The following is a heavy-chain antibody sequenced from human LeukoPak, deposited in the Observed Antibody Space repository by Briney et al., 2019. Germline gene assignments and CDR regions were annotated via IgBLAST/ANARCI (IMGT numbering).Heavy chain of an antibody. V-gene: IGHV4-31*03. D-gene: IGHD2-21*02. CDR2: MHYSGST. CDR1: GGSISSGGYY. Sequence: SQTLSLTCTVSGGSISSGGYYWSWIRQHPGKDLEWIGYMHYSGSTFYSSSLKSRVTISLDTSKNQFSLELSSVTAADTAVYYCARERNCGGDCYSSWFDLWGQGTLVTVSS. J-gene: IGHJ5*02. CDR3: ARERNCGGDCYSSWFDL.